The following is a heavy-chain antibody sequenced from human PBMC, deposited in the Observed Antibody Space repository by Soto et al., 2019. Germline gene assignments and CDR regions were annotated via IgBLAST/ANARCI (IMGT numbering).Heavy chain of an antibody. J-gene: IGHJ5*02. Sequence: QVQLLQSGAEVKKPGASVKVSCKASGISFINHYVHWVRQAPGQGPEWMGVINPAGSVTVYALKLQDRVTVTRDTSTRTVYMALNSLTSEDTAIYYCARDNSRTCPAAPGDQKSDSSGWGFDMWGQGTLVTVSS. CDR1: GISFINHY. V-gene: IGHV1-46*03. CDR2: INPAGSVT. D-gene: IGHD6-13*01. CDR3: ARDNSRTCPAAPGDQKSDSSGWGFDM.